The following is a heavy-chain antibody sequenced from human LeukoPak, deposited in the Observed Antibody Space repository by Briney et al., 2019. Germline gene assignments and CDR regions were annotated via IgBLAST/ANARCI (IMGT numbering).Heavy chain of an antibody. CDR2: INSDGSST. D-gene: IGHD5-18*01. V-gene: IGHV3-74*01. CDR3: ARAPFRNWVQLWPYFDN. J-gene: IGHJ4*02. CDR1: GFTFSSYW. Sequence: GGSLRLSCAASGFTFSSYWMHWVRQAPGKGLVWVSRINSDGSSTSYADSVKGRFTISRDNAKNTLYLQMNSLRVEDTGVYFCARAPFRNWVQLWPYFDNWGRGTLVSVSS.